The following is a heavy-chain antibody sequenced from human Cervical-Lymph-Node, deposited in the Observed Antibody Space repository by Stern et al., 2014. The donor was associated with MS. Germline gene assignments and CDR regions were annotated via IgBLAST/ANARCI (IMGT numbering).Heavy chain of an antibody. CDR1: GASISTDNW. CDR3: ARDFEFQLLCD. Sequence: QVQLQESCPGLVKPSGTLSLTCAVSGASISTDNWWSWVRQPPGKGLGWIGEVYHSGSANYNPSLKSRVTMSVDESKNQFSLRLTSVTAADTAVYYCARDFEFQLLCDWGQGALVTVSS. V-gene: IGHV4-4*02. J-gene: IGHJ4*02. D-gene: IGHD2-2*01. CDR2: VYHSGSA.